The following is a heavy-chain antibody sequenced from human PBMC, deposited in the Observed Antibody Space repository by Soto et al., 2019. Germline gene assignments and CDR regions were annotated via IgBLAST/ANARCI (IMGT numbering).Heavy chain of an antibody. J-gene: IGHJ4*02. D-gene: IGHD6-6*01. V-gene: IGHV3-23*01. CDR3: AKITPSGVAARLQSY. Sequence: EVQLLESGGGLVQPGGSLRLSCAASGFTFSSDAMSWVRQAPGKGLEWVSAISGSGGSTYYADSVKGRFTISRDNSKNALYLQMNSLRAEDTAVYYCAKITPSGVAARLQSYWGQGTLVTVSS. CDR2: ISGSGGST. CDR1: GFTFSSDA.